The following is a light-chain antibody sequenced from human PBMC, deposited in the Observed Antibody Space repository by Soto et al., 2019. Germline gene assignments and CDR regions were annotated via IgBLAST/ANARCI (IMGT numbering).Light chain of an antibody. J-gene: IGLJ3*02. V-gene: IGLV2-23*01. CDR3: CSYAGSSTLEV. CDR1: SSDVGSYNL. Sequence: QSALTQPASVSGSPGQSITISCTGTSSDVGSYNLVSWYQQHPGKAPKLMIYEGSKRPSGVSNRFSGSKSGNTASLTISGLQAEVEADYCCCSYAGSSTLEVFGGGTKLTVL. CDR2: EGS.